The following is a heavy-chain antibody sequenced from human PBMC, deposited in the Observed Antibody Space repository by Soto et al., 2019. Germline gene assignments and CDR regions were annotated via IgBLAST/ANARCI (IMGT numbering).Heavy chain of an antibody. CDR1: GGSISSYC. CDR2: IYYSGST. Sequence: SETLSLTCTVSGGSISSYCWSWIRQPPGKGLEWIGYIYYSGSTNYNPSLKSRVTISVDTSKNQFSLKLSSVTAADTAVYYCAREEYDFWSGYYFDYWGQGTLVTVSS. V-gene: IGHV4-59*01. CDR3: AREEYDFWSGYYFDY. J-gene: IGHJ4*02. D-gene: IGHD3-3*01.